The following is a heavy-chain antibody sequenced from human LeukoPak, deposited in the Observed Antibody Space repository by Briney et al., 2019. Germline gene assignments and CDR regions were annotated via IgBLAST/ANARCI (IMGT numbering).Heavy chain of an antibody. V-gene: IGHV3-30*02. D-gene: IGHD3-16*01. CDR1: GFIFSTYG. J-gene: IGHJ4*02. CDR2: IRHDGSIK. Sequence: GGSLRLSCAASGFIFSTYGMYWVRQAPGKGLEWVAFIRHDGSIKNYADPVKGRSTISRDNSKDTLYLQMNSLRAEDTAVYYCAKDSLADIDYWGQGTLVTVSS. CDR3: AKDSLADIDY.